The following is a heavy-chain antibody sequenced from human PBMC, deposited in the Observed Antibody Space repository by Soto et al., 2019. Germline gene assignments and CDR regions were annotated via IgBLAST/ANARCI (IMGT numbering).Heavy chain of an antibody. D-gene: IGHD3-22*01. CDR3: ARARMVYDSSGYYHNDAFDI. J-gene: IGHJ3*02. CDR2: IYHSGST. CDR1: GGSISSGGYS. Sequence: SETLSLTCAVSGGSISSGGYSGSWIRQPPGKGLEWIGYIYHSGSTYYNPSLKSRVTISVDRSKNQFSLKLSSVTAADTAVYYCARARMVYDSSGYYHNDAFDIWGQGTMVTVSS. V-gene: IGHV4-30-2*01.